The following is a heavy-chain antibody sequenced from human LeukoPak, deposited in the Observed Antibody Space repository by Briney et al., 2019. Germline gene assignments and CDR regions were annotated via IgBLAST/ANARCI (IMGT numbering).Heavy chain of an antibody. V-gene: IGHV4-31*03. CDR1: GGSISSGGYY. D-gene: IGHD2-2*01. CDR3: ARDRKEPAGPSSGWFDP. CDR2: IYYSGST. Sequence: NTSETLSLTCTVSGGSISSGGYYWSWIRQHPGKGLEWIGYIYYSGSTYYNPSLKGRVTISVDTSKNQFSLKLSSVTAADTAVYYCARDRKEPAGPSSGWFDPWGQGTLVTVSS. J-gene: IGHJ5*02.